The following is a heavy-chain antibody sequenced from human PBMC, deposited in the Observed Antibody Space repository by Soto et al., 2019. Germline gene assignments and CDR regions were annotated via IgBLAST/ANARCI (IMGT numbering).Heavy chain of an antibody. CDR3: TRWLAGDIVVVPAAIHGAFDI. V-gene: IGHV3-73*01. CDR2: IRSKANSYAT. Sequence: WWSLRLSCSASVFTCSGSAMHWFRQASGKGLEWVGRIRSKANSYATAYAASVKGRFTISRDDSKNTAYLQMNSLKTEDTAVYYCTRWLAGDIVVVPAAIHGAFDIWGQGTMVTVSS. D-gene: IGHD2-2*02. CDR1: VFTCSGSA. J-gene: IGHJ3*02.